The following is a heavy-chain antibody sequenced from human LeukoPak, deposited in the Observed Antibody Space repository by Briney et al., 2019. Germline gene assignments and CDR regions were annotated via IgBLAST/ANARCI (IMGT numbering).Heavy chain of an antibody. CDR1: GGTFSSYT. D-gene: IGHD2-21*01. Sequence: GSSVMVSCKASGGTFSSYTISWVRQAPGQGLEWMGRIIPILGIANYAQKFQGRVTITADKSTSTAYMELSSLRSEDTAVYYCARDSQGAYCGGDCYSWGQGTLVTVSS. J-gene: IGHJ4*02. V-gene: IGHV1-69*04. CDR3: ARDSQGAYCGGDCYS. CDR2: IIPILGIA.